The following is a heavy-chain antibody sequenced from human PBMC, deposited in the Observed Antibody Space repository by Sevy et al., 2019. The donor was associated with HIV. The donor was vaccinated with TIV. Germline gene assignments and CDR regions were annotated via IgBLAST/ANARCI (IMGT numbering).Heavy chain of an antibody. V-gene: IGHV3-23*01. CDR1: GFTFSSYA. CDR3: AKDLTELLVGGYFDY. CDR2: ISGSGGST. D-gene: IGHD1-26*01. Sequence: GGSLRLSCAASGFTFSSYAMSWVRQAPGKGLEWVSAISGSGGSTYYADSVKGRFTISRDNSKNTLYLQMNSLRAEDTAVYYCAKDLTELLVGGYFDYWGQGTLVTVSS. J-gene: IGHJ4*02.